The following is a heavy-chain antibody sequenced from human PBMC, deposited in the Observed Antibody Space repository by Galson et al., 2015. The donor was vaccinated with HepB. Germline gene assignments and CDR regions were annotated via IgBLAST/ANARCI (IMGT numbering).Heavy chain of an antibody. CDR1: GFTFSSYG. CDR3: AEGRGDYDYVWGSLGAFDI. CDR2: ISYDGSNK. V-gene: IGHV3-30*18. D-gene: IGHD3-16*01. J-gene: IGHJ3*02. Sequence: SLRLSCAASGFTFSSYGMHWVRQAPGKGLEWVAVISYDGSNKYYADSVKGRFTISRDNSKNTLYLQMNSLRAEDTAVYYCAEGRGDYDYVWGSLGAFDIWGQGTMVTVSS.